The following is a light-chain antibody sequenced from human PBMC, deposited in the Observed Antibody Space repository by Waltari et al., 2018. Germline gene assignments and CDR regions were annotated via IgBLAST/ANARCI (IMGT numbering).Light chain of an antibody. J-gene: IGKJ1*01. Sequence: DIVMTQSPDSLAVSLGEKAIINCKSSQSVLYSSNNKNYLAWYQQKPGQPPKLLIYWASTRELGVPDRFSGSGSVTDFTLTINSLQAEDVAVYYCQQYVVIPWTFGQGTKVEVK. V-gene: IGKV4-1*01. CDR3: QQYVVIPWT. CDR2: WAS. CDR1: QSVLYSSNNKNY.